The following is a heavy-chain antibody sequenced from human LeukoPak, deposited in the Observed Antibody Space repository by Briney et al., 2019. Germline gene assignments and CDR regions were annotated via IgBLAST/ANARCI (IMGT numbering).Heavy chain of an antibody. Sequence: RPGGSLRLSCAASGFTFSNAWMSWVRQAPGKGLEWLGRIKSKTNGGTTDYATTVKDRFTISRDDSKNTLYLQMHSLKTEDTALYYCSTDSLVSNHWGQGTLVTVSS. J-gene: IGHJ5*02. D-gene: IGHD2-8*02. V-gene: IGHV3-15*01. CDR1: GFTFSNAW. CDR3: STDSLVSNH. CDR2: IKSKTNGGTT.